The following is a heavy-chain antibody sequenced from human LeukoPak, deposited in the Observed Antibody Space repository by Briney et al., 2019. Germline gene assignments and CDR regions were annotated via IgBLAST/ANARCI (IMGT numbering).Heavy chain of an antibody. Sequence: ASVKVSCKVSGYTLTELSMHWVRQAPGKGLEWMGGFDPEDGETIYAQKFQGRVTMTEDTSTDTAYMELSSLRSEDTAVYYCAKDLSCSGGSCYHDAFDIWGQGTMVTVSS. J-gene: IGHJ3*02. CDR1: GYTLTELS. D-gene: IGHD2-15*01. CDR2: FDPEDGET. CDR3: AKDLSCSGGSCYHDAFDI. V-gene: IGHV1-24*01.